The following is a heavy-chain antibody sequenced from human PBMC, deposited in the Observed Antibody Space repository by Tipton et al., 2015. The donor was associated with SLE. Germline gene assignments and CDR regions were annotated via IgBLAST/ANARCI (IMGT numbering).Heavy chain of an antibody. D-gene: IGHD3-22*01. J-gene: IGHJ4*02. CDR1: GGSISSGDYY. CDR3: ARHQGYYYDSSFDY. CDR2: IYYSGST. Sequence: TLSLTCTVSGGSISSGDYYWSWIRQPPGKGLEWIGYIYYSGSTYYNPSLKSRVTISVDTSKNQFSLKLSSVTAADTAVYYCARHQGYYYDSSFDYWGQGTLVTVSS. V-gene: IGHV4-30-4*08.